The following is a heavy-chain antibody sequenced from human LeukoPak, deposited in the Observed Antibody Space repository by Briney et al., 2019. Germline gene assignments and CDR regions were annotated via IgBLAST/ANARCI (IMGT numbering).Heavy chain of an antibody. CDR2: IYYSGST. D-gene: IGHD3-10*01. V-gene: IGHV4-30-4*01. J-gene: IGHJ4*02. CDR3: ARGPMTMVRGVWFDY. Sequence: SQTLSLTCTVSGGSISSGDYYWSWIRQPPGKGLEWIGYIYYSGSTYYNPSLKSRVTISVDTSKNQFSLKLSSVTAADTAVYYCARGPMTMVRGVWFDYWGQGTLVTVSS. CDR1: GGSISSGDYY.